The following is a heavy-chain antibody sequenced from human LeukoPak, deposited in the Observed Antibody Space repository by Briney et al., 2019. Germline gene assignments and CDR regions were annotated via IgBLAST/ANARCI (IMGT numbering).Heavy chain of an antibody. CDR3: ARDGLRFLEWLSD. J-gene: IGHJ4*02. D-gene: IGHD3-3*01. CDR1: GGSFSGYY. V-gene: IGHV4-34*01. CDR2: IHYSGSA. Sequence: SETLSLTCAVYGGSFSGYYWTWIRQPPGKGLEWIGEIHYSGSATYNPSLKSRVTISVDTSKNQFSLKMNSVTAADTAVYYCARDGLRFLEWLSDWGQGTLVTVSS.